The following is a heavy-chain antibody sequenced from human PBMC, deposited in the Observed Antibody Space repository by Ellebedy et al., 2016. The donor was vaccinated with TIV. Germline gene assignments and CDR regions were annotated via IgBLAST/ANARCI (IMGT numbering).Heavy chain of an antibody. V-gene: IGHV4-59*08. J-gene: IGHJ6*02. CDR2: IYYSGST. CDR1: GGSISSYY. Sequence: SETLSLXXTVSGGSISSYYWSWIRQPPGKGLEWIGYIYYSGSTNYNPSLKSRVTISVDTSKNQFSLKLSSVTAADTAVYYCATGVDTATPYGMDVWGQGTTVTVSS. CDR3: ATGVDTATPYGMDV. D-gene: IGHD5-18*01.